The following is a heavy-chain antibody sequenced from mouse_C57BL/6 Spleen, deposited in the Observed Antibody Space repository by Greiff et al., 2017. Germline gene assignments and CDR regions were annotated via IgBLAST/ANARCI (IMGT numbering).Heavy chain of an antibody. CDR1: GYSITSGYY. CDR3: AREGGNYDYLYYFDY. Sequence: EVHLVESGPGLVKPSQSLSLTCSVTGYSITSGYYWNWIRQFPGNKLEWMGYISYDGSNNYNPSLKNRISITRDTSKNQFFLKLNSVTTEDTATYYCAREGGNYDYLYYFDYWGQGTTLTVSS. V-gene: IGHV3-6*01. D-gene: IGHD2-4*01. J-gene: IGHJ2*01. CDR2: ISYDGSN.